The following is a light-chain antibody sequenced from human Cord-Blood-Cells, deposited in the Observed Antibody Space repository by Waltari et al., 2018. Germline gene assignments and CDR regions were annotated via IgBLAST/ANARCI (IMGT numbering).Light chain of an antibody. CDR1: QSVSSSY. V-gene: IGKV3-20*01. CDR2: GAS. Sequence: EIVLTQSPGTLSLSPGERATLSCRASQSVSSSYLAWYQEKPGQAPRLLIYGASSRATGIPDTFSGSESGTDFTLTISRLEPEDFAVYYCQQYGSSPDTFGQGTKLEIK. CDR3: QQYGSSPDT. J-gene: IGKJ2*01.